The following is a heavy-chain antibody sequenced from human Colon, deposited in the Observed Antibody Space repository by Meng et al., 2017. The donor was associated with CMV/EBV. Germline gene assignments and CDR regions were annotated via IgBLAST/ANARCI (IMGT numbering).Heavy chain of an antibody. CDR3: AREGMSTPSAADS. D-gene: IGHD6-25*01. CDR2: IDPNSGDT. CDR1: GYTFTSYG. J-gene: IGHJ4*02. V-gene: IGHV1-2*02. Sequence: ASVKVSCKASGYTFTSYGISWVRQAPGQGLEWMGWIDPNSGDTNVAQNFQGRVSMTRDTSTTTAHMELTSLTSDDTALYYCAREGMSTPSAADSWGQGTLVTVSS.